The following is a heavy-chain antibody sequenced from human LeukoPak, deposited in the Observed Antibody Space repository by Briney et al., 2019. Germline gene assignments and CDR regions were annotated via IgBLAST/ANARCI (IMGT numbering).Heavy chain of an antibody. CDR3: AKVGTYDAGAFDI. D-gene: IGHD4/OR15-4a*01. Sequence: GRSLRLSCAASGFTFDDYAMHWVRQAPGKGLEWVSGISWNSGSIVYADSVKGRFTISRDNAKNSLYLQMNSLRAEDMALYYSAKVGTYDAGAFDIWGQGTMVTVPS. V-gene: IGHV3-9*03. CDR2: ISWNSGSI. CDR1: GFTFDDYA. J-gene: IGHJ3*02.